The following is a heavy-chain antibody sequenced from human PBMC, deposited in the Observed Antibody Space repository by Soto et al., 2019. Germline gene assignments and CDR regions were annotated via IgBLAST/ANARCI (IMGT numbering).Heavy chain of an antibody. CDR2: INKDGSKQ. V-gene: IGHV3-7*03. CDR3: SRENWFQDY. CDR1: GFTFTAYY. D-gene: IGHD3-10*01. Sequence: EVQLVESGGGLVQPRGSLRLSCAASGFTFTAYYMTWVRQVPGKGLEWVASINKDGSKQYYVDSVKGRFTISRDNAMNSLYLQMNSLRAGDTALYYCSRENWFQDYWGQGTLVTVSS. J-gene: IGHJ4*02.